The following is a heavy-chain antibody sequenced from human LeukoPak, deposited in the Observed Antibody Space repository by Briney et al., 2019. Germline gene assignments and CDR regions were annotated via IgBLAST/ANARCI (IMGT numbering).Heavy chain of an antibody. D-gene: IGHD1-20*01. CDR1: GFTFSDHY. CDR3: TRFGTSSITGTSGFDY. J-gene: IGHJ4*02. CDR2: TRNKANSYTT. V-gene: IGHV3-72*01. Sequence: GGSLRLSCAASGFTFSDHYMDWVRQAPGKGLEWVGRTRNKANSYTTEYAASVKGRFTISRDDSKNSMNLQMNSLKTEDTAVYYCTRFGTSSITGTSGFDYWGQGTLVTVSS.